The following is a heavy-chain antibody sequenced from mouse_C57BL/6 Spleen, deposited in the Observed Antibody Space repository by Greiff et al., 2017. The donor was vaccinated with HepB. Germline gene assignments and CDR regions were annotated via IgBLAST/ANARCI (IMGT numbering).Heavy chain of an antibody. CDR1: GYTFTSYW. J-gene: IGHJ1*03. CDR3: ARSGPGYYGSSYWYFDV. D-gene: IGHD1-1*01. V-gene: IGHV1-69*01. Sequence: QVQLKQPGAELVMPGASVKLSCKASGYTFTSYWMHWVKQRPGQGLEWIGEIDPSDSYTNYNQKFKGKSTLTVDKSSSTAYMQLSSLTSEDSAVYYCARSGPGYYGSSYWYFDVWGTGTTVTVSS. CDR2: IDPSDSYT.